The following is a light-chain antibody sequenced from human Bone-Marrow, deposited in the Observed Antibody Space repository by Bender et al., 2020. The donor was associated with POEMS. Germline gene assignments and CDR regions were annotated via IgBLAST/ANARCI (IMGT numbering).Light chain of an antibody. CDR2: SDT. V-gene: IGLV3-27*01. CDR3: YCAVDNMRI. J-gene: IGLJ2*01. CDR1: VLPNQY. Sequence: YELTQPPSVSVSPGQTARITCSGDVLPNQYAYWYQQKPGQAPVLLIYSDTKRASGIPERFSGSSSGTTVTLTIAGAQVEEEADYYCYCAVDNMRIFGRGTKLTVL.